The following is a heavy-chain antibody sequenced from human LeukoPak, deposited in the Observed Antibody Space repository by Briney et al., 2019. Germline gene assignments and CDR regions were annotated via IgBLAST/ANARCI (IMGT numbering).Heavy chain of an antibody. Sequence: KPSETLSLTCAVYGGSFSGYYWSWIRQLPGKGLEWIGEINHSGSTNYNPSLKSRVTISVDTSKNQFSLKLSSVTAADTAVYYCARDSCSSTSCSSRAYYFDYWGQGTLVTVSS. CDR3: ARDSCSSTSCSSRAYYFDY. D-gene: IGHD2-2*01. CDR2: INHSGST. V-gene: IGHV4-34*01. CDR1: GGSFSGYY. J-gene: IGHJ4*02.